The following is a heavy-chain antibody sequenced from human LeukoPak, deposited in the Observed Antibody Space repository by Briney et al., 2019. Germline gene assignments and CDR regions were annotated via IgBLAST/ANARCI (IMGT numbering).Heavy chain of an antibody. CDR3: VTEGYCSGGNCYSYDY. CDR2: IKSKIDGGTI. Sequence: GGSPGLSCAVSGLTFSSAWMSWVRQVPGKGREWVGRIKSKIDGGTIDYAAPVKGRFIISRDDSKNTLYLQMNSLKTEDTGVYYCVTEGYCSGGNCYSYDYWGQGTLVTVSS. D-gene: IGHD2-15*01. V-gene: IGHV3-15*01. J-gene: IGHJ4*02. CDR1: GLTFSSAW.